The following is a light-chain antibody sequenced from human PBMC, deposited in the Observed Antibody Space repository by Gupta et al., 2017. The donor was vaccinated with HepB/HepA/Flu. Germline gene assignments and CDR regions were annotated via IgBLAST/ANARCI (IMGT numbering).Light chain of an antibody. CDR1: SLRSYY. J-gene: IGLJ2*01. CDR2: GKN. Sequence: VPVALGQTVRITCQGDSLRSYYASWYQQKPGQAPVLVIYGKNNRPSGIPDRFSGSSSGNTASLTITGAQAEDEADYYCNSRDSSGNHVVFGGGTKLTVL. CDR3: NSRDSSGNHVV. V-gene: IGLV3-19*01.